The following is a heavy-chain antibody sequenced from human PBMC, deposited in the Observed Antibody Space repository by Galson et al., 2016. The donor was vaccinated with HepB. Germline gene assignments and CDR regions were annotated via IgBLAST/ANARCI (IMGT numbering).Heavy chain of an antibody. V-gene: IGHV4-39*01. D-gene: IGHD2-15*01. CDR3: ARLKSGSLGYCSGGNCYRPRQFDY. Sequence: ETLSLTCTVSGGSISSSSYYRGWIRQPPGKGLEWLGSIYYSGSTYYNPSLKSRVTISVDTSKNQFALKLSSVTAADTAVYFCARLKSGSLGYCSGGNCYRPRQFDYWGQGTLVTVSS. CDR1: GGSISSSSYY. CDR2: IYYSGST. J-gene: IGHJ4*02.